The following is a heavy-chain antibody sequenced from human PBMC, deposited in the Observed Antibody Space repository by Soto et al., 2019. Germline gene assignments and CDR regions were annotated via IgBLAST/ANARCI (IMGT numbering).Heavy chain of an antibody. CDR1: GGSISSINNHFSNHY. J-gene: IGHJ5*02. D-gene: IGHD3-22*01. Sequence: PSETLSLTCTVSGGSISSINNHFSNHYCSWIRLSPGKGLEWIGYVYYSDSINYNPSLESRVIISVDTSKNQLSLRLSSVTAADTAVYYCARAYYDTAGYSLDPWGQGAPVTVSS. CDR2: VYYSDSI. V-gene: IGHV4-59*11. CDR3: ARAYYDTAGYSLDP.